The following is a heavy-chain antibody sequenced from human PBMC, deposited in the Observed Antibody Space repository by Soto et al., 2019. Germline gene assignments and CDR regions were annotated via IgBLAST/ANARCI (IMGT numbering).Heavy chain of an antibody. D-gene: IGHD3-22*01. J-gene: IGHJ5*02. CDR1: GGSILDSTYY. Sequence: SETLSLTCTVSGGSILDSTYYWAWIRQSPGKGLEWIGTIFYSGGTFYTPSLKSRVTMSVDTSNNQFSLKLSSVTAADTAVYYCARQASGYSYGWFDPWGQGTLVTVSS. CDR3: ARQASGYSYGWFDP. V-gene: IGHV4-39*01. CDR2: IFYSGGT.